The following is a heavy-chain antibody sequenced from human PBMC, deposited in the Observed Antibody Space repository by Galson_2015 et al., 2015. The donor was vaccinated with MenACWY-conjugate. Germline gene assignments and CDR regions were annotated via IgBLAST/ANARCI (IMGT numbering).Heavy chain of an antibody. CDR1: GFTFSRYW. CDR2: INSDGSAA. CDR3: ATYCSSPSCYANGAY. D-gene: IGHD2-2*01. Sequence: SLRLSCEASGFTFSRYWMHWVRQSPGKGLVWVSSINSDGSAADYADTVKGRFTISRDDAKNTLYLQMNSLRAEDTAVYYCATYCSSPSCYANGAYWGQGTLVTVSS. J-gene: IGHJ4*02. V-gene: IGHV3-74*01.